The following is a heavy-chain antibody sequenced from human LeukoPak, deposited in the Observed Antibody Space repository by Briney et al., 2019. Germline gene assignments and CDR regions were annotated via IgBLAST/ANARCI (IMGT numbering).Heavy chain of an antibody. V-gene: IGHV4-34*01. CDR1: GGSFSGYY. CDR2: INHSGST. CDR3: ARVRVSSGPHPWYFDY. J-gene: IGHJ4*02. Sequence: SETLSLTCAVYGGSFSGYYWSWIRQPPGKGLEWIGEINHSGSTNYNPSLKSRVTISVDTSKNQFSLKLSSVTAADTAVYFCARVRVSSGPHPWYFDYWGQGTLVTVSS. D-gene: IGHD3-22*01.